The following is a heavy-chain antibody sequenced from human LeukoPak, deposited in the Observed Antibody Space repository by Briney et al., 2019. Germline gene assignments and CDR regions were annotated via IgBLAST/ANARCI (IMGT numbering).Heavy chain of an antibody. CDR3: ASVMGSFFDY. CDR2: MGYDENGQ. J-gene: IGHJ4*02. D-gene: IGHD3-16*01. V-gene: IGHV3-30*02. Sequence: GGSLRLSCAASGVTFINDGMHWVRQAPGKGVRWGAVMGYDENGQYYADSVKGRFTISRDNSENTLYLLMNSLRPEDTAVYYCASVMGSFFDYWGQGTLVTVSS. CDR1: GVTFINDG.